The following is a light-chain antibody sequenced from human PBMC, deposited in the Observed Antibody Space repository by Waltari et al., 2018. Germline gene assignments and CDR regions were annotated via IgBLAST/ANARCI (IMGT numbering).Light chain of an antibody. V-gene: IGLV2-14*03. CDR3: SSYIGSSTLEL. CDR1: RSDVGGYNY. J-gene: IGLJ2*01. Sequence: QSALTQPASVSGSPGQSLTISCTGTRSDVGGYNYVPWYQQHPGKAPKLMIFDVSNRPSGVSNRFSGSKSGNTASLTISGLQAEDEADYYCSSYIGSSTLELFGGGTSLTVL. CDR2: DVS.